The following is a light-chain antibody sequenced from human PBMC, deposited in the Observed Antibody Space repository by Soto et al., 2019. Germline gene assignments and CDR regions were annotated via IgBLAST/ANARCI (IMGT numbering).Light chain of an antibody. CDR1: SSDVGGYDY. J-gene: IGLJ3*02. Sequence: QSVLAQPASVSGSPGQSITISSAGTSSDVGGYDYVSWYQHHPDKAPKLMIYEVSNRPSGVSNRFSGSKSGSTASLTISGLQAEDEADYYCSSYTSSSTWLFGGGTKVTVL. CDR2: EVS. CDR3: SSYTSSSTWL. V-gene: IGLV2-14*01.